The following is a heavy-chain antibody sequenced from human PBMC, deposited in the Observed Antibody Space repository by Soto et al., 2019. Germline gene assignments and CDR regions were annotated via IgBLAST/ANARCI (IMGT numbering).Heavy chain of an antibody. V-gene: IGHV4-39*01. CDR1: GGSGSSSIYY. CDR3: GRLEGLATISYYFDY. CDR2: GYYSGST. J-gene: IGHJ4*02. Sequence: SETLSLTCTVSGGSGSSSIYYWGWVRQPPGKGLEWIGSGYYSGSTYYNPSLESRGTISVDKSKNQFSLKLMSLSAADTAVYYCGRLEGLATISYYFDYWGQGALVTVSS. D-gene: IGHD3-9*01.